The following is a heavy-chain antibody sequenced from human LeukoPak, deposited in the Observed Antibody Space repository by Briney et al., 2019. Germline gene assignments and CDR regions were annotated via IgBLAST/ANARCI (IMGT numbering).Heavy chain of an antibody. J-gene: IGHJ4*02. CDR1: GFTFSAYV. V-gene: IGHV4-39*07. D-gene: IGHD7-27*01. CDR3: ARVDRHLGIRHFFES. Sequence: GSLRLSCAASGFTFSAYVMSWVRQPPGKGLEWIGSISYSGSTYSNPSLKSRVALSLDTSKNQFSLRLRSVTSADTAMYFCARVDRHLGIRHFFESWGQGTLVTVSS. CDR2: ISYSGST.